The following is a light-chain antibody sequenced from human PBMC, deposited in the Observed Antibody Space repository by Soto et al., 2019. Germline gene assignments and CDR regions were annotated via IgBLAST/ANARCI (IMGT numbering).Light chain of an antibody. V-gene: IGLV5-45*03. CDR2: LKSDSDE. J-gene: IGLJ1*01. CDR3: MIWHNEAYV. Sequence: QLVLTQPSSLSASPGASASLTCTLRSGISVGTYRIFWYRQKPGSPPQYLLKLKSDSDEQQDSAVSSRFSGSKDGSANAGILLISGLQSEDEADYYCMIWHNEAYVFGTGTKLTVL. CDR1: SGISVGTYR.